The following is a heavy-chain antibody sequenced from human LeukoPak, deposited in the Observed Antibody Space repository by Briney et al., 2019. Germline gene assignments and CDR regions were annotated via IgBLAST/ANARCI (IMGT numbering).Heavy chain of an antibody. J-gene: IGHJ4*02. Sequence: ASVKVSCKASGYTFTGYYMHWVRQAPGQGREWMGWINPNSGGTNYAQKFQGRVTMTRDTSISTAYMELSRLRSDDTAVYYCARDRGIWFGELIFLFDYWGQGTLVTVSS. CDR1: GYTFTGYY. V-gene: IGHV1-2*02. CDR2: INPNSGGT. D-gene: IGHD3-10*01. CDR3: ARDRGIWFGELIFLFDY.